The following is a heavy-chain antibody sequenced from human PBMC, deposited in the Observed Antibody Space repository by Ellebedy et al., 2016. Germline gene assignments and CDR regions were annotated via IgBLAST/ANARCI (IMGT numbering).Heavy chain of an antibody. Sequence: ASVKVSCXASGYNFTGYYIHWVRQAPGQGLEWMGWINPNSGGTNYAQKFQGRVTMTRDTSISTAYMELSRLRSDDTAVYYCARGSIAAAARPTYWGQGTLVTVSS. V-gene: IGHV1-2*02. CDR2: INPNSGGT. CDR1: GYNFTGYY. J-gene: IGHJ4*01. D-gene: IGHD6-13*01. CDR3: ARGSIAAAARPTY.